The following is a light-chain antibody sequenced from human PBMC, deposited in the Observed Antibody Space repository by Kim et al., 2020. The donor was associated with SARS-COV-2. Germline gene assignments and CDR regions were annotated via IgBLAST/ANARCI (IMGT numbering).Light chain of an antibody. CDR1: QSVSDN. CDR2: GVS. CDR3: QQYNDWPLT. Sequence: SVSPGERATLSCRASQSVSDNLAWYQQKPGQAPRLLIYGVSTRATGIPVRFGGSGSETEFTLTISSLQSEDFAVYYCQQYNDWPLTFGGGTKVEI. J-gene: IGKJ4*01. V-gene: IGKV3-15*01.